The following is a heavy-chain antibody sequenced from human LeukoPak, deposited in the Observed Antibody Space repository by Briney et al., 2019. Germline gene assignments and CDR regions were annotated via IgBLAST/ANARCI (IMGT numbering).Heavy chain of an antibody. CDR3: ARGVTAAGTADY. CDR1: GGSFSGYY. Sequence: SETLSLTCAVYGGSFSGYYWSWIRQPPGKGLEWIGEINHSGSTNYNPSLKSRVTISVDTSKNQFSLKLSSVTAADTAVYYCARGVTAAGTADYWGQGTLVTVSS. CDR2: INHSGST. D-gene: IGHD2-21*02. J-gene: IGHJ4*02. V-gene: IGHV4-34*01.